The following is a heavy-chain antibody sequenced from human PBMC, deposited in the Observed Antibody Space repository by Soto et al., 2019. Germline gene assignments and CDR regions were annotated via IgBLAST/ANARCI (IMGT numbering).Heavy chain of an antibody. CDR1: GGPINTYY. CDR3: ARDRLYCSGSRCSLGWFDP. Sequence: QVQLQESGPGLVKPSETLSLICTVSGGPINTYYWSWVRQSPGKGLEWIGYITYSGNTNYNPSLKSRVTISIAKSKNQFSLNLSSVTAADTAVYYCARDRLYCSGSRCSLGWFDPWGQGTHVTVSS. CDR2: ITYSGNT. J-gene: IGHJ5*02. D-gene: IGHD2-15*01. V-gene: IGHV4-59*01.